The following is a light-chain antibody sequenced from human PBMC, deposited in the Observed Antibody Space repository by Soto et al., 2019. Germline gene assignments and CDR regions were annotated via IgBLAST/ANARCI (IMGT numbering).Light chain of an antibody. CDR2: DAS. CDR3: QQSYSTPPWT. V-gene: IGKV3-11*01. CDR1: QGVNNY. J-gene: IGKJ1*01. Sequence: EIVLTQSPATLSLSPGERATLSCRASQGVNNYLHWYQQKPGQAPRLLIYDASNRATGIPARFSGSGSGTDFTLTISSLQPEDFATYFCQQSYSTPPWTFGQGTKVDI.